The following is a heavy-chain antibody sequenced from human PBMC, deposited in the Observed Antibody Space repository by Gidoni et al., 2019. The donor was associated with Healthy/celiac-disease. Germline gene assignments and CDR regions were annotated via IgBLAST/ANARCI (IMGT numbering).Heavy chain of an antibody. J-gene: IGHJ4*02. CDR3: AKDPARWERARLFDY. V-gene: IGHV3-23*01. Sequence: EVQLLESGGGLVQPGGSLRLSCAPSGFPFSSYAMGWVRQAPGKGLEWVSAISGSGGSTYYADSVKGRFTISRDNSKNTLYLQMNSLRAEDTAVYYCAKDPARWERARLFDYWGQGTLVTVSS. CDR2: ISGSGGST. D-gene: IGHD1-26*01. CDR1: GFPFSSYA.